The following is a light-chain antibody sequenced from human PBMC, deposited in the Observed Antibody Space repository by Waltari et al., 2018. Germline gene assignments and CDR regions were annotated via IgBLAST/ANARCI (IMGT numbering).Light chain of an antibody. Sequence: DIVMTQSPDSLAVSLGERATINCKSSQSVSSSLAWYQQKPGQAPRLLIYGASTRATGIPARFSGSGSGTEFTLTISSLKSEDFAVYYCQQYNNWPMYTFGQGTKLEIK. CDR2: GAS. J-gene: IGKJ2*01. V-gene: IGKV3-15*01. CDR1: QSVSSS. CDR3: QQYNNWPMYT.